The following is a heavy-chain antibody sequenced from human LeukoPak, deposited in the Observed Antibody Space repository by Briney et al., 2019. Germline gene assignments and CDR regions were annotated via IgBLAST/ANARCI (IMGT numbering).Heavy chain of an antibody. Sequence: SEPLSLTCTVSGGSISSGSYYCRRIPQPAGKGLDRIGRIYTSGSSNYNPSLKSRVTISVDTSKKQFSLKLSSVTAANTAVYYCARDRASSSWPHYYYDMDFWGKGTTVTVSS. CDR2: IYTSGSS. CDR3: ARDRASSSWPHYYYDMDF. J-gene: IGHJ6*03. V-gene: IGHV4-61*02. CDR1: GGSISSGSYY. D-gene: IGHD6-13*01.